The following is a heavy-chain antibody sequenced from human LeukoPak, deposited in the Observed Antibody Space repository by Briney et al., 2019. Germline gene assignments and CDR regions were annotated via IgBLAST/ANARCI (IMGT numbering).Heavy chain of an antibody. CDR2: IYHSGST. Sequence: SETLSLTCTVSGYSISSGYYWGWIRQPPGKGLEWIGSIYHSGSTYYNPSLKSRVTISVDTSKNQFSLKLSSVTAADTAVYYCAREGYYYDSSGYWVYWGQGTLVTVSS. CDR1: GYSISSGYY. V-gene: IGHV4-38-2*02. J-gene: IGHJ4*02. D-gene: IGHD3-22*01. CDR3: AREGYYYDSSGYWVY.